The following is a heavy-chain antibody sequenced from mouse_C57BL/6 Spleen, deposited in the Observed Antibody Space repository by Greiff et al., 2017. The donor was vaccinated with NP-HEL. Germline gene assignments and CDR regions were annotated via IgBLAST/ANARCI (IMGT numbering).Heavy chain of an antibody. J-gene: IGHJ3*01. CDR1: EYEFPSYD. CDR2: INSDGGST. V-gene: IGHV5-2*01. CDR3: ARQGVSDGGFAY. Sequence: EVMLVESGGGLVQPGESLKLSCESNEYEFPSYDMSWVRKTPEKRLELVAAINSDGGSTYYPDTMERRFIISRDNTKKTVYLQMSSLRSEASALYYYARQGVSDGGFAYWGQGTLVTVSA.